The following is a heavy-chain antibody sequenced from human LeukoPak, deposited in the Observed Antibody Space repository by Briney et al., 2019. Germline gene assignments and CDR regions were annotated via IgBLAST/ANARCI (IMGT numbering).Heavy chain of an antibody. CDR1: GGSISSSSYY. V-gene: IGHV4-39*07. D-gene: IGHD3-22*01. J-gene: IGHJ4*02. CDR2: IYYSGST. Sequence: SETLSLTCTVSGGSISSSSYYWGWIRQPPGKGLEWIGSIYYSGSTYYNPSLKSRVTISVDTSKNQFSLKLSSVTAADTAVYYCARDFYYGSSGHPDYWGQGTLVTVSS. CDR3: ARDFYYGSSGHPDY.